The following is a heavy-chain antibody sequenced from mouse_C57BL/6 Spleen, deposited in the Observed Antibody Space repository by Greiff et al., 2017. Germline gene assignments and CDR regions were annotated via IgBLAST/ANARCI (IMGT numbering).Heavy chain of an antibody. D-gene: IGHD2-4*01. CDR2: IDPNSGGT. J-gene: IGHJ3*01. Sequence: KASCKASGYTFTSYWMHWVKQRPGRGLEWIGRIDPNSGGTKYNEKFKSKATLTVDKPSSTAYMQLSSLTSEDSAVYYCAREGGYDYGSWFAYWGQGTLVTVSA. CDR1: GYTFTSYW. V-gene: IGHV1-72*01. CDR3: AREGGYDYGSWFAY.